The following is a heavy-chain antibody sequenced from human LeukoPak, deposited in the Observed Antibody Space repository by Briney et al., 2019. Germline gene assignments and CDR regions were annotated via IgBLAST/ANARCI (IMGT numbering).Heavy chain of an antibody. Sequence: PGGSLRLSCAASGLIGSDDYMSWVRQAPGKGLEWVSVIYRGGSTHYADSVKGRFTISRDNSKNTWYLQMNSLRAEDTAVYYCARDPYYYGSGSSNWFDPWGQGTLVTVSS. D-gene: IGHD3-10*01. CDR3: ARDPYYYGSGSSNWFDP. J-gene: IGHJ5*02. CDR2: IYRGGST. CDR1: GLIGSDDY. V-gene: IGHV3-66*01.